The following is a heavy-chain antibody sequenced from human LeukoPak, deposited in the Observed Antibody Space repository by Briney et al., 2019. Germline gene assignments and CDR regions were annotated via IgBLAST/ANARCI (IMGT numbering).Heavy chain of an antibody. D-gene: IGHD6-6*01. CDR3: ARGWRAARNPHFDY. CDR2: IYYSGST. J-gene: IGHJ4*02. Sequence: SETLSLTCTVSGGSISSSYWSWIRQPPGKGLEWIGYIYYSGSTNYNPSLKSRVTISVDTSKNQFSLKLSSVTAADTAVYYCARGWRAARNPHFDYWGQGTLVTVSS. CDR1: GGSISSSY. V-gene: IGHV4-59*01.